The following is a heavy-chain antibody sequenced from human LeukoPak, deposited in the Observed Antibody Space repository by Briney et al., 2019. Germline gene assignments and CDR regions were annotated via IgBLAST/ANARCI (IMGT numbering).Heavy chain of an antibody. CDR3: ARDTAMIVVVMTFDY. CDR1: GFTFSGSI. CDR2: IRSKTDSYAT. V-gene: IGHV3-73*01. Sequence: PGGSLRLSCAASGFTFSGSIIHWVRQTSGKGLEWVGRIRSKTDSYATAYSASVKGRFTISRDDSKNTAYLQMNSLKTEDTAVYYCARDTAMIVVVMTFDYWGQGTLVTVSS. J-gene: IGHJ4*02. D-gene: IGHD3-22*01.